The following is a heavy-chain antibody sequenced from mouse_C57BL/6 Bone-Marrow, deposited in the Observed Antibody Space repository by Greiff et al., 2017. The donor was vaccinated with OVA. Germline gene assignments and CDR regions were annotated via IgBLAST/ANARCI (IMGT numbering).Heavy chain of an antibody. J-gene: IGHJ2*01. CDR1: GFTFSDYG. CDR3: AIYYGNYVDFDY. D-gene: IGHD2-1*01. V-gene: IGHV5-17*01. CDR2: ISSGSSTI. Sequence: EVKLMESGGGLVKPGGSLTLSCAASGFTFSDYGMHWVRQAPEKGLEWVAYISSGSSTIYYADTVKGRFTISRDNAKNTLFLQMTSLRSEDTAMYYCAIYYGNYVDFDYWGQGTTLTVSS.